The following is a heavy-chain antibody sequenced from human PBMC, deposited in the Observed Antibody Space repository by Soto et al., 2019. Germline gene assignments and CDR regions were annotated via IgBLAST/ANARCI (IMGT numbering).Heavy chain of an antibody. CDR3: ARDTGSYYLDS. D-gene: IGHD1-26*01. Sequence: QVQLLESGPGLVKPSETLSLTCTIYGGSINSYFWSWIRQPPGKGLEWIGYIHYSGTTVYSPSLKSRVTMSIDTSENQFTLNLTSVTAADTAVYYCARDTGSYYLDSWGQGSLVTVSS. CDR2: IHYSGTT. CDR1: GGSINSYF. V-gene: IGHV4-59*01. J-gene: IGHJ4*02.